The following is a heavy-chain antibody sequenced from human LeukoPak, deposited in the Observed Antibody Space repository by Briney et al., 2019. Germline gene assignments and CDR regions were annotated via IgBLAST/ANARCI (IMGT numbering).Heavy chain of an antibody. J-gene: IGHJ5*02. CDR1: GYTFTSCA. Sequence: GASVKVSCKASGYTFTSCAMHWVRQAPGQRLEWMGWINAGNGNTKYSQKFQGRVTITRDTSASTAYMELSSLRSEDTAVYYCARGRVVVPAAMPNWFDPWGQGTLVTVSS. CDR3: ARGRVVVPAAMPNWFDP. V-gene: IGHV1-3*01. D-gene: IGHD2-2*01. CDR2: INAGNGNT.